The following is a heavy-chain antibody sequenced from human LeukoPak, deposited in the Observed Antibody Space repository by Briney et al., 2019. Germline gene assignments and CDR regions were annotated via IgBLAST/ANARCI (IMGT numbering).Heavy chain of an antibody. Sequence: GGSLRLSCAASGFTFSSYWMSWVRQAPGKGLEWEANIKQDGSEKYCVDSVKGRFTISRDNAKNSLYLQMNSLRAEDTAVYYCARDWPENSSSWLYYYCYGMDVWGQGTTVIVSS. D-gene: IGHD6-13*01. V-gene: IGHV3-7*03. J-gene: IGHJ6*02. CDR3: ARDWPENSSSWLYYYCYGMDV. CDR2: IKQDGSEK. CDR1: GFTFSSYW.